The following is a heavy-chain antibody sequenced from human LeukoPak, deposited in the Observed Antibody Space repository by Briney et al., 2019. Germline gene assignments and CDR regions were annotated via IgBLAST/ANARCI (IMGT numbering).Heavy chain of an antibody. Sequence: GGSLRLSCEGSGFTFSNYWMGWVRQAPGKGLQWVANIKTDGSEKYYVDSVKGRFTISRDNAKNSLYLQMNSLRAEDTAVYYCARRSSSWYGWYFDLWGRGALVTVSS. V-gene: IGHV3-7*01. CDR2: IKTDGSEK. CDR3: ARRSSSWYGWYFDL. J-gene: IGHJ2*01. D-gene: IGHD6-13*01. CDR1: GFTFSNYW.